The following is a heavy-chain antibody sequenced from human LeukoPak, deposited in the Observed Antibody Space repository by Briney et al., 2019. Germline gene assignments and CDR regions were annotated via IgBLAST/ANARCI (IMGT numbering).Heavy chain of an antibody. D-gene: IGHD2-8*01. V-gene: IGHV3-7*01. Sequence: GGSLRLSCAASGFTFSSYWMTWVRQAPGKGLEWVANIKQDGSVKQYVGSVKGRFTISRDNAKNSLYLQMNSLRAEDTAMYYCARDTNGWNDYWGQGTLVTVSS. CDR1: GFTFSSYW. CDR3: ARDTNGWNDY. J-gene: IGHJ4*02. CDR2: IKQDGSVK.